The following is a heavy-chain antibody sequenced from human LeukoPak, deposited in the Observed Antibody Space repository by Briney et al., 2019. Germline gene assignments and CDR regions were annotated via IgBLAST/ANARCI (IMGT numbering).Heavy chain of an antibody. CDR2: IYYSGST. J-gene: IGHJ5*02. CDR3: ASGMWEWELLMPFCWFDP. CDR1: GGSISSYY. D-gene: IGHD1-26*01. Sequence: SETLSLTCTVSGGSISSYYWSWIRQPPGKGLEWIGYIYYSGSTNYNPSLKSRVTVSVDTSKNQFSLKLSSVTAADTAVYYCASGMWEWELLMPFCWFDPWGQGTLVTVSS. V-gene: IGHV4-59*01.